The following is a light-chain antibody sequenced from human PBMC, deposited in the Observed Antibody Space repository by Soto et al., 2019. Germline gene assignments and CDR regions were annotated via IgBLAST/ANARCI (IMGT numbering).Light chain of an antibody. J-gene: IGLJ2*01. V-gene: IGLV2-14*01. CDR1: SSDIGGHNY. CDR3: SSYTTTSTVV. Sequence: QSVLTQPASVSGSPGQSIPVSCTGTSSDIGGHNYVSWSQQHPGKVPKLIIYEVTNRPSGVSNRFSGSKSGNTASLTVSGLQAEDEADYYCSSYTTTSTVVFGGGTKLTFL. CDR2: EVT.